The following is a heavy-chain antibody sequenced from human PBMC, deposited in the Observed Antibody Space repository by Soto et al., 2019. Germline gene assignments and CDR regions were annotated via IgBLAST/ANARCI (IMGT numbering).Heavy chain of an antibody. V-gene: IGHV3-53*02. CDR1: GFIVSSSY. CDR3: ARCSGWYGQCYFDC. J-gene: IGHJ4*02. Sequence: DVQLVETGGGLIQPGGSLRLSCAASGFIVSSSYMSWVRQAPGKGLEWVSVLYSDGRTYYADSVKGRFTISRDNSKNTLYLQMISLSAEDTAVYYCARCSGWYGQCYFDCWGQGTLVTVSS. D-gene: IGHD6-13*01. CDR2: LYSDGRT.